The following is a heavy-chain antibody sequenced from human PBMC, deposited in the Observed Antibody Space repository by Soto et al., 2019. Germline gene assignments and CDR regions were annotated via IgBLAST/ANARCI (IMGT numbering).Heavy chain of an antibody. Sequence: ASVKVSCKVSGYTLTELSMHWVRQAPGKGLEWMGGFDPEDGETIYAQKFQGRVTMTEDTSTDTAYMELSSLRSEDTAVYYCATAWGIVGATASWFDPWGQGTLVTVSS. CDR3: ATAWGIVGATASWFDP. V-gene: IGHV1-24*01. J-gene: IGHJ5*02. CDR1: GYTLTELS. D-gene: IGHD1-26*01. CDR2: FDPEDGET.